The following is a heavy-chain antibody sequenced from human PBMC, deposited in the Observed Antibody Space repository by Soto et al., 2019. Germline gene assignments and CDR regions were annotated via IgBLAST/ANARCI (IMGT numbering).Heavy chain of an antibody. CDR1: GFTFSSYA. V-gene: IGHV3-30-3*01. D-gene: IGHD6-19*01. CDR3: ARAVAGTTDY. CDR2: ISYDGSNK. J-gene: IGHJ4*02. Sequence: QVQLVESGRGVVQPGRSLRLSCAASGFTFSSYAMHWVRQAPGKGLEWVAVISYDGSNKYYADSVKGRFTISRDNSKNTLYLQMNSLRAEDTAVYYCARAVAGTTDYWGQGTLVTVSS.